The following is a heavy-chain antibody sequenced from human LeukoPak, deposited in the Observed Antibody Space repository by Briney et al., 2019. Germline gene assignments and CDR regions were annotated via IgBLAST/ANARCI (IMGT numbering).Heavy chain of an antibody. J-gene: IGHJ4*02. CDR1: GYTFSNYA. CDR2: INTNTGNP. CDR3: ARGPYYDLWSGYLSY. Sequence: ASVKVSCKASGYTFSNYAVNWVRQAPGQGLEWMGWINTNTGNPTYAQGFTGRFVFSLDTSVSTVYLQISSLKAEDTAVYYCARGPYYDLWSGYLSYWGQGTLVTVSS. V-gene: IGHV7-4-1*02. D-gene: IGHD3-3*01.